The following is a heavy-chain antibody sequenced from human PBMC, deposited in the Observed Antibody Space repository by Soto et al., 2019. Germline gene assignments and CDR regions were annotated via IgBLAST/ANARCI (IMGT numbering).Heavy chain of an antibody. Sequence: QVQPEQWGAGLLKPSETLSLTCAVYRGSFSDYYWSWVRQPPGKGLEWIGEIDHSGRTKYNPSLRSRVKISIATSQNQISLKVTSVTAADTAVYYCATYDCSSGSCYFDPWGQGTLVTVSS. D-gene: IGHD2-15*01. CDR3: ATYDCSSGSCYFDP. J-gene: IGHJ5*02. V-gene: IGHV4-34*01. CDR1: RGSFSDYY. CDR2: IDHSGRT.